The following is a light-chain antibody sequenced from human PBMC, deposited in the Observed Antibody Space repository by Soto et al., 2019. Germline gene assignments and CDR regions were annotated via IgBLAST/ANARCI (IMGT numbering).Light chain of an antibody. CDR1: HYIYSN. J-gene: IGKJ1*01. Sequence: EIVLTQSPGTLSLSPGERATLSCTASHYIYSNVAWFQQRPGQAPRLLIYRASTRATGTPARFSGSGSGTEFTLTITSLQSEDFAFYYCQQYHNLWTFGQGTKVDIK. V-gene: IGKV3-15*01. CDR2: RAS. CDR3: QQYHNLWT.